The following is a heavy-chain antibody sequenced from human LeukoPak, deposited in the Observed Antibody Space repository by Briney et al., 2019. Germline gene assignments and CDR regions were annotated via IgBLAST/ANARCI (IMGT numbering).Heavy chain of an antibody. CDR1: GFTFDDYD. D-gene: IGHD1-1*01. CDR3: AKDVTTGTLALDY. CDR2: IWYDGTNK. V-gene: IGHV3-33*06. J-gene: IGHJ4*02. Sequence: PGGSLRPSCAASGFTFDDYDMSWVRQAPGKGLEWVAVIWYDGTNKYYADSVKGRFTISRDNSKNTLYLQMNSLRAEDTAVYYCAKDVTTGTLALDYWGQGTLVTVSS.